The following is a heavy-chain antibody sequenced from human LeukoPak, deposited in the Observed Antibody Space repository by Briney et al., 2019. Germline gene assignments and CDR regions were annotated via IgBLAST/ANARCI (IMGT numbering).Heavy chain of an antibody. Sequence: SETLSLTCAVYGGSFSGYYWSWIRQPPGKGLEWIGEINHSGSTNYNPSLKSRVTISVDTSKNQFSLKLSSVTAADTAVYYCARGISSADSSSGWFDPWGQGTLVTVSS. CDR2: INHSGST. CDR3: ARGISSADSSSGWFDP. CDR1: GGSFSGYY. D-gene: IGHD6-6*01. J-gene: IGHJ5*02. V-gene: IGHV4-34*01.